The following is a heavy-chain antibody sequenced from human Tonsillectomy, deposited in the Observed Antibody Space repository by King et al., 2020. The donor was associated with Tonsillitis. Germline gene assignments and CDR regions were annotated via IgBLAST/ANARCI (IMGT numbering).Heavy chain of an antibody. Sequence: VQLVESGGGLVQPGGSLRLSCAASGFTFSSYAMSWVRQAPGKGLEWVSTLSGSGSSTYYADSVKGRLTISRDNSKNTLYLQMSSLRAEDTAVYYCARASGGLSGSYPLNAFDVWGLGTMVTVS. CDR2: LSGSGSST. CDR3: ARASGGLSGSYPLNAFDV. CDR1: GFTFSSYA. V-gene: IGHV3-23*04. J-gene: IGHJ3*01. D-gene: IGHD1-26*01.